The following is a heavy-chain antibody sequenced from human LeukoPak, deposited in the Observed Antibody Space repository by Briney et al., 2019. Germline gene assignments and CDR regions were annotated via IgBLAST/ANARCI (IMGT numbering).Heavy chain of an antibody. Sequence: PSETLSLTCAVYGGSFSGYYWSWIRQPPGKGLEWIGEINHSGSTNYNPSLKSRVTISVDTSKNQFSLKLSSVTAADTAVYYCARGVPSVVVIPKRGFDYWGQGTLVTVSS. CDR2: INHSGST. CDR3: ARGVPSVVVIPKRGFDY. CDR1: GGSFSGYY. J-gene: IGHJ4*02. D-gene: IGHD3-22*01. V-gene: IGHV4-34*01.